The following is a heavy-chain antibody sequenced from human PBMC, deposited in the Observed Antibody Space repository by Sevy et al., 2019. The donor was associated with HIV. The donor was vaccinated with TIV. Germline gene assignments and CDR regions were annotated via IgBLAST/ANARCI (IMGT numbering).Heavy chain of an antibody. D-gene: IGHD3-16*02. Sequence: SETLSLTCTVSGGSISSSSYYWGWIRQPPGKGLEWIGSIYYSGSTYYNPSLKSRVTISVDTSKNRFSLKLSSVTAADTAVYYCARLRLGELSLLDYFDYWGQGTLVTVSS. J-gene: IGHJ4*02. V-gene: IGHV4-39*01. CDR1: GGSISSSSYY. CDR2: IYYSGST. CDR3: ARLRLGELSLLDYFDY.